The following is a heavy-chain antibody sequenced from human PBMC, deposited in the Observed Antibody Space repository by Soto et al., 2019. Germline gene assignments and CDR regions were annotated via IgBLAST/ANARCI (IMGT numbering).Heavy chain of an antibody. D-gene: IGHD3-9*01. CDR3: ARGRTLTGYDLTRSDYLDY. CDR1: GDSISSDSYY. J-gene: IGHJ4*02. CDR2: IFKSGDT. V-gene: IGHV4-30-4*01. Sequence: QVLLRESGPELVEPSQTLSLTCSASGDSISSDSYYWSWLRQPPGKALEWVAHIFKSGDTYYNLYLQSRWTMSVDTSMTHFALKLSSVTVADSARYFCARGRTLTGYDLTRSDYLDYWGQGLLVTVSS.